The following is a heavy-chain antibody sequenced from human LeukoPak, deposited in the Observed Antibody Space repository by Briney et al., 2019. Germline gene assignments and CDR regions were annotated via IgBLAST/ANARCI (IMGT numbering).Heavy chain of an antibody. D-gene: IGHD3-3*01. J-gene: IGHJ4*02. CDR2: IYYSGST. CDR1: GYSISSGYY. V-gene: IGHV4-38-2*01. Sequence: SETLSLTCVVSGYSISSGYYWGWIRQPPGKGLEWIGSIYYSGSTYYNPSLKSRVTISVDTSKNQFSLRLSPVTAADTAVYYCARGRSVDYWGQGTLVTVSS. CDR3: ARGRSVDY.